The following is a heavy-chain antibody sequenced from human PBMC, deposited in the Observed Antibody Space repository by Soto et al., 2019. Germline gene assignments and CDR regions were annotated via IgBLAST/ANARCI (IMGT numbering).Heavy chain of an antibody. D-gene: IGHD3-16*01. Sequence: QVQLVESGGGVVQPGRSLRLSCAASGFTFSSYGMHWVRQAPGKGLEWVAVISYDGSNKYYADSVKGRFTISRDNSKNTLYLQMNSLRAEDTAVYYCAKSGSYYMGEYYFDYWGQGTLVTVSS. J-gene: IGHJ4*02. CDR1: GFTFSSYG. CDR3: AKSGSYYMGEYYFDY. V-gene: IGHV3-30*18. CDR2: ISYDGSNK.